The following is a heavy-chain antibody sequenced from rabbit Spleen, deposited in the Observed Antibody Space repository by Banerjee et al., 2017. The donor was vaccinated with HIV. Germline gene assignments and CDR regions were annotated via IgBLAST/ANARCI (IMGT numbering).Heavy chain of an antibody. CDR2: IDPVFGIT. CDR1: GFDFSTYG. J-gene: IGHJ4*01. CDR3: VREVAAKFNL. D-gene: IGHD4-1*01. V-gene: IGHV1S47*01. Sequence: QEQLVESGGGLVQPGGSLKLSCKASGFDFSTYGVSWVRQAPGKGLEWIGYIDPVFGITYYANWVNGRFPISSHNAQNTLFLQLNSLTAADTATYFCVREVAAKFNLWGQGTIVTVS.